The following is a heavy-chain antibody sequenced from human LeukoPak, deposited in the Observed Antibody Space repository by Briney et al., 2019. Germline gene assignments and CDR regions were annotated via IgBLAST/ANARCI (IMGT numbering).Heavy chain of an antibody. V-gene: IGHV4-4*07. D-gene: IGHD2-2*01. CDR3: AREVGLGYCSSTSCFRFDP. Sequence: SETLSLTCTVSGGSISSYYWSWIRQPAGKGLEGIGRIFTCGSTNYNPPLKRRVTMSVDTSKSQFSLKLSSVAAADTAVYYCAREVGLGYCSSTSCFRFDPWGQGTQATVSS. CDR2: IFTCGST. J-gene: IGHJ5*02. CDR1: GGSISSYY.